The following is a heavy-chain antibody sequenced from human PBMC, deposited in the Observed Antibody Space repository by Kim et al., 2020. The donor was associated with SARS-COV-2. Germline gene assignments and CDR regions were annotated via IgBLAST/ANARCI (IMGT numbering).Heavy chain of an antibody. Sequence: GGSLRLSCAASGFTFTSCGMSWVRQAPGKGLEWVSSISGSGGSTYYADSVKGRFTISRDNSGNMVYLQVNSLRAEDTAVYYCAKMGHRDYGGYVSRLWYFDLWGRGTLVTVSS. J-gene: IGHJ2*01. CDR2: ISGSGGST. CDR1: GFTFTSCG. CDR3: AKMGHRDYGGYVSRLWYFDL. D-gene: IGHD4-17*01. V-gene: IGHV3-23*01.